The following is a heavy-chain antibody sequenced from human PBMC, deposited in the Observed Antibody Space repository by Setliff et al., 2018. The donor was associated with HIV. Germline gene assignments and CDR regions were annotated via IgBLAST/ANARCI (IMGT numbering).Heavy chain of an antibody. CDR1: GRSIGDSY. J-gene: IGHJ4*01. CDR2: IKTSGRT. CDR3: ARLAEDYYDSGTWEVDY. Sequence: SETLSLTCSVSGRSIGDSYWSWIRQSPGKGLEWIGFIKTSGRTNYKPSLKSRVTISLDTSKNQFSLRLNSVTATDTAVYYCARLAEDYYDSGTWEVDYWAHGTLVTVSS. D-gene: IGHD3-10*01. V-gene: IGHV4-4*09.